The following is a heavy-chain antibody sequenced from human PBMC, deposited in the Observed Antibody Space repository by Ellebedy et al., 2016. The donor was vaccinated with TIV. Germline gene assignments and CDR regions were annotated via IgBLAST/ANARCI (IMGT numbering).Heavy chain of an antibody. Sequence: PGGSLRLSCGASGFTFSTYWMSWVRQAPGKGLEWLANIKYDGSEKYYVGSVKGRFTISSDNAKNSLYLQMDSLRAEDTAVYYCARWYDDSWTGYYSWGQGTLVTVSS. CDR3: ARWYDDSWTGYYS. CDR1: GFTFSTYW. D-gene: IGHD3-3*01. J-gene: IGHJ4*02. V-gene: IGHV3-7*02. CDR2: IKYDGSEK.